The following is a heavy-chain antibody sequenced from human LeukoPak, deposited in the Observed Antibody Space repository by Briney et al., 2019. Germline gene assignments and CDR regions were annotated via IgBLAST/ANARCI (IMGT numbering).Heavy chain of an antibody. CDR1: GFTVSSNY. V-gene: IGHV3-53*04. CDR2: IYSDGST. Sequence: GGSLRLSCAASGFTVSSNYMSWVRQAPGKGLEWVSIIYSDGSTYYADSVKGRFTISTHNSKNTLYLQMNSLTADDTAVYYCARELVDIVVVPAAKPNYYYYGMDVWGQGTTVTVSS. J-gene: IGHJ6*02. D-gene: IGHD2-2*03. CDR3: ARELVDIVVVPAAKPNYYYYGMDV.